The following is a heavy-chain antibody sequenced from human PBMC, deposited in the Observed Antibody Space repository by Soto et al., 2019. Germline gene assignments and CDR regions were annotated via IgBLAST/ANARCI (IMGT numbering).Heavy chain of an antibody. CDR3: AREYSSSVKGHGMDV. CDR2: ISSSSSYI. D-gene: IGHD6-6*01. J-gene: IGHJ6*02. Sequence: EVQLVESGGGLVKPGGSLRLSCAASGFTFSSYSMNWVRQAPGKGLEWVSSISSSSSYIYYADSVKGRFTISRDNAKNSLYLQMNSLRAEDTAVYYCAREYSSSVKGHGMDVWGQGTTVTVSS. CDR1: GFTFSSYS. V-gene: IGHV3-21*01.